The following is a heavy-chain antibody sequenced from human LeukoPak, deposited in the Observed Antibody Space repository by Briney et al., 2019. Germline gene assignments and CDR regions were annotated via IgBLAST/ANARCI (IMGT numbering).Heavy chain of an antibody. D-gene: IGHD3-22*01. V-gene: IGHV1-46*01. CDR2: INPSGGST. CDR3: AAAYSSGHLDY. J-gene: IGHJ4*02. Sequence: ASVKVSCKASGYTFTSYAMNWVRQAPGQGLEWMGIINPSGGSTGYAQQFQGRVTMTRDTSTSTVYMELSSLRSEDTAVYYCAAAYSSGHLDYWGQGTLVTVSS. CDR1: GYTFTSYA.